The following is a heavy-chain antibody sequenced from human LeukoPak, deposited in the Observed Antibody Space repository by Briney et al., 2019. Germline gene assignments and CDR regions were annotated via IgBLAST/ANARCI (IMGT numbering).Heavy chain of an antibody. CDR2: ISGSGGST. CDR3: AKAQAVAGGRWFDP. Sequence: GGSLRLSCAASGVTFSSYAMSWVRQSPGKGLEWVSAISGSGGSTYYADSVKGRFTISRDNSKNTLYLQMNSLRAEDTAVYYCAKAQAVAGGRWFDPWGQGTLVTVPS. J-gene: IGHJ5*02. D-gene: IGHD6-19*01. V-gene: IGHV3-23*01. CDR1: GVTFSSYA.